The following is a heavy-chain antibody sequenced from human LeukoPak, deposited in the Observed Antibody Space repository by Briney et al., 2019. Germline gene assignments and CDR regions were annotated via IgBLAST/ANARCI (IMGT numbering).Heavy chain of an antibody. V-gene: IGHV4-39*07. CDR2: IYHSGST. J-gene: IGHJ3*02. CDR3: ARWGATYDAFDI. D-gene: IGHD1-26*01. CDR1: GGSISSSSYY. Sequence: PSETLSLTCTVSGGSISSSSYYWGWIRQPPGKGLEWIGTIYHSGSTNYNPSLKSRVTISVDKSKNQFSLKLSSVTAADTAVYYCARWGATYDAFDIWGQGTMVTVSS.